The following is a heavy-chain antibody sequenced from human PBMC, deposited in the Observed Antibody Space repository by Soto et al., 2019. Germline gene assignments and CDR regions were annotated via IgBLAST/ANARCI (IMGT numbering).Heavy chain of an antibody. Sequence: GGSLRLSCAASGFTFSSCSMHWVRQAPGKGLEWVASISSSNAYIYYADSVKGRFTISRDNAKNSLFLQMNSLRDEDTAVYYCARDPRETSIFGVVMRTLYLDPWGQGTLVTVSS. J-gene: IGHJ5*02. CDR1: GFTFSSCS. D-gene: IGHD3-3*01. V-gene: IGHV3-21*06. CDR3: ARDPRETSIFGVVMRTLYLDP. CDR2: ISSSNAYI.